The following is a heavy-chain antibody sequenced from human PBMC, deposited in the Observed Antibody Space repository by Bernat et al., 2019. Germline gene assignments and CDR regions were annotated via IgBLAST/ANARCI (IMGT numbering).Heavy chain of an antibody. D-gene: IGHD3-22*01. Sequence: QVQLVQSGAEVKKPGASVKVSCKASGYTFTSYYMHWVRQAPGQGLEWMGIINPSGGSTSYAQKFQGRVTMTRDTSTSTVYMELSSLRSEDTAVYYCARVTRPSSGYYHQNCFDPWGQVSPVSLPS. J-gene: IGHJ5*02. CDR2: INPSGGST. CDR3: ARVTRPSSGYYHQNCFDP. V-gene: IGHV1-46*01. CDR1: GYTFTSYY.